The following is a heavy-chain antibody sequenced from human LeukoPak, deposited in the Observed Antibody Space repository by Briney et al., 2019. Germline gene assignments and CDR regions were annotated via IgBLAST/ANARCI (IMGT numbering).Heavy chain of an antibody. Sequence: SGTLSLTCAVSGGSISSSNWWSWVRQPPGKGLEWIGEIYHSGSTNYNPSLKSRVTISVDKSKNQFSLKLSSVTAADTAVYYCARPARSRYDFWSGDYYMDVWGKGTTVTVSS. D-gene: IGHD3-3*01. CDR2: IYHSGST. CDR3: ARPARSRYDFWSGDYYMDV. V-gene: IGHV4-4*02. J-gene: IGHJ6*03. CDR1: GGSISSSNW.